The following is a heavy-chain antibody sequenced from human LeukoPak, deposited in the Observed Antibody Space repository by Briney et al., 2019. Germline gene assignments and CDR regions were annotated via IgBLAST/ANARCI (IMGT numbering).Heavy chain of an antibody. D-gene: IGHD2-2*01. CDR2: ISYDGSNK. CDR3: AKDGFCSSTSCYPNHFDS. CDR1: GFTFSSYG. Sequence: GGSLRLSCAASGFTFSSYGMHWVRQAPGKGLEWVAVISYDGSNKYYADSVKGRFTISRDNSKNTLDLQMNSLRAEDTAVYYCAKDGFCSSTSCYPNHFDSWGQGTLVTVSS. V-gene: IGHV3-30*18. J-gene: IGHJ4*02.